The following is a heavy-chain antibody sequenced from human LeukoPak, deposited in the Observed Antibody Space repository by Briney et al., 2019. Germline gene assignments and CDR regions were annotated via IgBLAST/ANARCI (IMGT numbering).Heavy chain of an antibody. CDR3: ARRGYDRSHYSTYYMDV. V-gene: IGHV1-69*06. Sequence: SVKVSCKASGGTFSSYAISWVRQAPGQGPEWMGGIIIMFDTANYAQNFQGRVTITADKSTGTVYTEVNNLRSEDTAVYFCARRGYDRSHYSTYYMDVWGNGTAVTVSS. CDR2: IIIMFDTA. J-gene: IGHJ6*03. D-gene: IGHD5-12*01. CDR1: GGTFSSYA.